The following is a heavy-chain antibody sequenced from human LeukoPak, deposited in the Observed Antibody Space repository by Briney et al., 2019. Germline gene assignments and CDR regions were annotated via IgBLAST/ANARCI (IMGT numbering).Heavy chain of an antibody. J-gene: IGHJ4*02. V-gene: IGHV4-4*09. CDR2: IYTSGST. Sequence: SETLSLTCTVSGGSISSYYWSWIRQPPGKGLEWIGYIYTSGSTNYNPSLKSRVTISVDTSKNQFSLKLSSVTAADTAVYYCARHGRLGSSSSEDYWGQGTLVTVSS. D-gene: IGHD6-6*01. CDR1: GGSISSYY. CDR3: ARHGRLGSSSSEDY.